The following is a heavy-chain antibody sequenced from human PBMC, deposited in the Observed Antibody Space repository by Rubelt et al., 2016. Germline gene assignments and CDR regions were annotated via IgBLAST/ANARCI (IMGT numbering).Heavy chain of an antibody. CDR3: LWSSQSYYFDY. Sequence: EVQVVESGGGLVQPGGSLTLSCAASGFIVSSNYMSWVRQAPGKGPECVSVIYSGGTTYYEDSVKGRFTTSRDNSKNTLYLQMNSLRAEDTAVYYCLWSSQSYYFDYWGQGTLVTVSS. CDR1: GFIVSSNY. D-gene: IGHD2-21*01. V-gene: IGHV3-66*01. J-gene: IGHJ4*02. CDR2: IYSGGTT.